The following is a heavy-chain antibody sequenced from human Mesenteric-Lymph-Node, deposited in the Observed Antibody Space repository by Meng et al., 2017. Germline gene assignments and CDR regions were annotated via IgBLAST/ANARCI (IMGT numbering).Heavy chain of an antibody. D-gene: IGHD4-17*01. CDR3: ARGRGYGDYGSLY. CDR2: INHSGST. Sequence: QGPVQQWGDGLLKASETLSLTCAVYGGSFSGYYWSWIRQPPGKGLEWIGEINHSGSTNYNPSLKSRVTISVDTSKNQFSPKLSSVTAADTAVYYCARGRGYGDYGSLYWGQGTLVTVSS. J-gene: IGHJ4*02. CDR1: GGSFSGYY. V-gene: IGHV4-34*01.